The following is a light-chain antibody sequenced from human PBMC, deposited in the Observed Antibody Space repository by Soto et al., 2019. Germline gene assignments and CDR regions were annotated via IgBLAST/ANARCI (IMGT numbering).Light chain of an antibody. CDR2: GTS. CDR1: QRLYSNY. J-gene: IGKJ2*01. CDR3: QQYGSSPST. Sequence: EIVLTQSPGTLSLSPGERATLSCRASQRLYSNYLAWYQQKPGQAPRLLIYGTSSRATGTPDRFSGSGSGTDFSLTISRLEPADFAVYYCQQYGSSPSTFGQGTKLEIK. V-gene: IGKV3-20*01.